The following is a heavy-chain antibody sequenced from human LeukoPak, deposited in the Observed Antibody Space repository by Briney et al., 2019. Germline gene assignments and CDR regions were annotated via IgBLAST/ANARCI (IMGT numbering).Heavy chain of an antibody. D-gene: IGHD6-6*01. Sequence: SETLSLTCTVSGGSISSGSYYWSWIRQPAGKGLEWIGRIYTSGSTNYNPSLKSRVTISVDTSKNQFSLKLSSVTAADTAVYYCARSGQLRTHTFDYWGQGTLVTVSS. CDR2: IYTSGST. CDR1: GGSISSGSYY. V-gene: IGHV4-61*02. J-gene: IGHJ4*02. CDR3: ARSGQLRTHTFDY.